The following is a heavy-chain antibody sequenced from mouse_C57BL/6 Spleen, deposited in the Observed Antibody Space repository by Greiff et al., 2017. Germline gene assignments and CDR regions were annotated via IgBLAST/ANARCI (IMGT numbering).Heavy chain of an antibody. CDR3: ATGWLLGAMDY. CDR1: GYTFTSYW. D-gene: IGHD2-3*01. CDR2: IDPSDSYT. Sequence: QVQLQQSGAELVMPGASVKLSCKASGYTFTSYWMHWVKQRPGQGLEWIGEIDPSDSYTNYNQKFKGKSTLTVDKSSSTAYMQLSSLTSEDSAVYYCATGWLLGAMDYWGQGTSVTVSS. V-gene: IGHV1-69*01. J-gene: IGHJ4*01.